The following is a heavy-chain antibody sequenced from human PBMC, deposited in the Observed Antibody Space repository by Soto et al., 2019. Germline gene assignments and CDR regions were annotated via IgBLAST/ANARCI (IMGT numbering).Heavy chain of an antibody. Sequence: QVQLVQSGAEVKKPGASVKVSCKASGYTFTGYYMHWVRQAPGQGLEWMGWINPNSGGTNYAQKFQGRVNMTRYTSISTAYMELSRLRSDDTAVYYWARGALKGENSYGMDVWGQGTTVTVSS. CDR1: GYTFTGYY. D-gene: IGHD2-21*01. CDR2: INPNSGGT. V-gene: IGHV1-2*02. J-gene: IGHJ6*02. CDR3: ARGALKGENSYGMDV.